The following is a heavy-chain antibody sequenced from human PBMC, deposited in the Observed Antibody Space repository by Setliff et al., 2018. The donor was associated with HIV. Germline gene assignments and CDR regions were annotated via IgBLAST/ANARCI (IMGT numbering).Heavy chain of an antibody. CDR2: INHRGST. CDR1: GESFSGYY. V-gene: IGHV4-34*01. Sequence: SETLSLTCAVYGESFSGYYWNWIRQPPGKGLEWIGEINHRGSTNYNPPLKSRVTMSVDTSKNQFSLKLSSVTAADTAVFYCARGGYSYGFGRHRAYFQYWGQGTQVTVSS. CDR3: ARGGYSYGFGRHRAYFQY. J-gene: IGHJ1*01. D-gene: IGHD5-18*01.